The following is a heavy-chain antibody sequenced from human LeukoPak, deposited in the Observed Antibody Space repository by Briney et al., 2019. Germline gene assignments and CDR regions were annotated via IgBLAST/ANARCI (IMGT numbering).Heavy chain of an antibody. V-gene: IGHV4-59*01. CDR1: GGSISSYY. CDR3: ARTSHPHGSSWLFDY. J-gene: IGHJ4*02. Sequence: SETLSLTCTVSGGSISSYYWSWIRQPPGKGLEWIGCIYFIVSTNYNPSLKSRVTISVDTSRNQFSLQLSSVPAADTAVYYCARTSHPHGSSWLFDYWGQGTLVTVPS. D-gene: IGHD6-13*01. CDR2: IYFIVST.